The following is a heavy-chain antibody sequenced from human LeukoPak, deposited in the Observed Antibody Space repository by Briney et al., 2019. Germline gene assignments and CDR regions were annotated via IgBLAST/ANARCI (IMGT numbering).Heavy chain of an antibody. D-gene: IGHD5-24*01. CDR1: EFTVSRNY. V-gene: IGHV3-53*01. CDR2: IFSNGDT. Sequence: PGGSLRLSCTASEFTVSRNYMLWLRQAPGKGLEWVSLIFSNGDTHYADSVKGRFTISRDTSKNTVSLQMNSLRVEDTAMYYCTRDQMNYWGQGTLVTVSS. J-gene: IGHJ4*02. CDR3: TRDQMNY.